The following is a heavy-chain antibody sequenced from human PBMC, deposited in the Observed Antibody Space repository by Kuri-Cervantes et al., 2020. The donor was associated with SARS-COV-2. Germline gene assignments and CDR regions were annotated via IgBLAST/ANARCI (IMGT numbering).Heavy chain of an antibody. V-gene: IGHV1-69*13. J-gene: IGHJ4*02. Sequence: SVKVSCKASGYTFTGYYMHWVRQAPGQGLEWMGWIIPIFGTANYAQKFQGRVTITADESTSTAYMELSSLRSEDTAVYYCARDQFGGGYFDYWGQGTLVTVSS. CDR1: GYTFTGYY. CDR3: ARDQFGGGYFDY. CDR2: IIPIFGTA. D-gene: IGHD3-16*01.